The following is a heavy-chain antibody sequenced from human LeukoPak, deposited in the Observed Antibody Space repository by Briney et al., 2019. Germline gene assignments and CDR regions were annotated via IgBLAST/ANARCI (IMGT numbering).Heavy chain of an antibody. J-gene: IGHJ6*03. Sequence: GASVKVSCKASGGTFSSYAISWVRQAPGQGLEWMGGIIPIFGTANYAQKFQGRVTITADKSTSTAYMELSSLRSEDTAVYYCACHSSSWVHYYYYYYMDVWGKGTTVTVSS. CDR1: GGTFSSYA. CDR2: IIPIFGTA. D-gene: IGHD6-13*01. CDR3: ACHSSSWVHYYYYYYMDV. V-gene: IGHV1-69*06.